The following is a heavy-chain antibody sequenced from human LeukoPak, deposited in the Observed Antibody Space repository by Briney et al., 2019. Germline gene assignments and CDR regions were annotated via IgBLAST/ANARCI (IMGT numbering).Heavy chain of an antibody. Sequence: SEPLSLTCTVSVNSFGDYYWSWMRQPAGKGLEWLRRIYTSGSTTYNPSLKSRVTMSVDTSKSQFSLNLMSVTAADTAVYYCTRDTGTTGEVKFDPWGQGTLVTVSS. CDR2: IYTSGST. V-gene: IGHV4-4*07. D-gene: IGHD4-17*01. CDR3: TRDTGTTGEVKFDP. CDR1: VNSFGDYY. J-gene: IGHJ5*02.